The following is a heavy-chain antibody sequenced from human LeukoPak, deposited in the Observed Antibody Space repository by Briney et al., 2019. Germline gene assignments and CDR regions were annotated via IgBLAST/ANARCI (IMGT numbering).Heavy chain of an antibody. D-gene: IGHD4-11*01. CDR2: IKENGNEQ. CDR3: ARGPGDYDASDI. V-gene: IGHV3-7*01. J-gene: IGHJ3*02. Sequence: GGSLRLSCAASGFTFSSYGMHWVRQAPGKGPEWVAHIKENGNEQYYADSVKGRFTISRDNVKQSLCLQMNNLRVEDTAVYYCARGPGDYDASDIWGQGTMVTVSS. CDR1: GFTFSSYG.